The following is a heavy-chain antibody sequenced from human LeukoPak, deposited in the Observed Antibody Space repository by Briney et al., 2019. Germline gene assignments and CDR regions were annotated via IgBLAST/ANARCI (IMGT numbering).Heavy chain of an antibody. D-gene: IGHD3-22*01. CDR3: ARWAYDSSGYVHYDY. V-gene: IGHV4-39*01. CDR1: GGSISSYY. Sequence: SETPSLTCTVSGGSISSYYWGWIRQPPGKGLEWIGSIYYSGSTYYNPSLKSRVTISVDTSKNQFSLKLSSVTAADTAVYYCARWAYDSSGYVHYDYWGQGTLVTVSS. CDR2: IYYSGST. J-gene: IGHJ4*02.